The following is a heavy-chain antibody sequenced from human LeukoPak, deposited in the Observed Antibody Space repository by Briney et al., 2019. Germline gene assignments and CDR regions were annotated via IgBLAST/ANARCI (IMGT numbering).Heavy chain of an antibody. Sequence: ASVKVSCKASGYTFTSYYMHWVRQAPGQGLEWMGIINPSGGSTSYAQKFQGRVTMTRDMSTSTVYMELSSLRSEDTAVYYCARSITMVRGVIITPPHWFDPWGQGTLVTVSS. CDR1: GYTFTSYY. D-gene: IGHD3-10*01. J-gene: IGHJ5*02. V-gene: IGHV1-46*01. CDR3: ARSITMVRGVIITPPHWFDP. CDR2: INPSGGST.